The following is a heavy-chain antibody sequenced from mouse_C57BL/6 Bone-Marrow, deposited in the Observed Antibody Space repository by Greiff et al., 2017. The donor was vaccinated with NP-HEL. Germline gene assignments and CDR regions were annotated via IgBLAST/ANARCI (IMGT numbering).Heavy chain of an antibody. Sequence: QVQLQQSGAELVRPGTSVKVSCKASGYAFTNYLIEWVKQRPGQGLELIGVINPGSGGTNYNEQFKGKATLTADKSSSTAYMQLSSLTSEDSAVYFGARGGSYYDYAWFAYWGQGTLVTVSA. CDR3: ARGGSYYDYAWFAY. V-gene: IGHV1-54*01. J-gene: IGHJ3*01. CDR2: INPGSGGT. CDR1: GYAFTNYL. D-gene: IGHD2-4*01.